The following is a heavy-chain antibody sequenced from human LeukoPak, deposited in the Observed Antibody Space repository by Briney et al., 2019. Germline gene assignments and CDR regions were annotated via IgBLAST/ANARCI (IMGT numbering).Heavy chain of an antibody. V-gene: IGHV3-53*01. D-gene: IGHD6-13*01. CDR3: AREGIAAAGSRSGSFDY. Sequence: QPGGSLRLSCAASGFTVSSNYMSWVRQAPGKGLEWVSVIYSGGSTYYADSVKGRFTISRDNSKNTLYLQMNSLRAEDTAVYYCAREGIAAAGSRSGSFDYWGQGTLVNVSS. J-gene: IGHJ4*02. CDR1: GFTVSSNY. CDR2: IYSGGST.